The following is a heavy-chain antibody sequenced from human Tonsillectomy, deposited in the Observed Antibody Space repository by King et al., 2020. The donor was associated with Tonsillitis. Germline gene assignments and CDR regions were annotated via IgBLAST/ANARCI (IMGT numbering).Heavy chain of an antibody. V-gene: IGHV1-8*01. Sequence: QLVQSGAEVKKPGASVRVSCKASGYTFTTYDMNWGRQATGQWLEWMGWINPNSGNPGYAQKFQGRVTMTRNTSISTAYMELSSLRSEDTAVYYCARTSYCGGDCAENWFDPWGQGTLVTVSS. CDR1: GYTFTTYD. CDR3: ARTSYCGGDCAENWFDP. CDR2: INPNSGNP. D-gene: IGHD2-21*02. J-gene: IGHJ5*02.